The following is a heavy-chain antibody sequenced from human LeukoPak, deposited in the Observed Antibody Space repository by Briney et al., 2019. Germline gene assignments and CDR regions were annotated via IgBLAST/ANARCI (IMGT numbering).Heavy chain of an antibody. J-gene: IGHJ4*02. CDR1: GYTFTSYY. CDR2: INPSGGST. CDR3: ARDDSSGWEHPVQAHNYFDY. V-gene: IGHV1-46*01. Sequence: ASVKVSCKASGYTFTSYYMHWVRQAPGQGLEWMGIINPSGGSTSYAQKFQGRVTMTRDMSTSTVYMELSSLRSEDTAVYYCARDDSSGWEHPVQAHNYFDYWGQGTLVTVSS. D-gene: IGHD6-19*01.